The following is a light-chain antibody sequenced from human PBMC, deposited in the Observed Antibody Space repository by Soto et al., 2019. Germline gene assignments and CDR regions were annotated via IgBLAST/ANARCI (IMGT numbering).Light chain of an antibody. CDR1: SSDVGGYNY. CDR3: SSYTSSSTYV. Sequence: QSALTQPASGSGFPGQSIAISCTGTSSDVGGYNYVSWYQQHPGKAPKLIIYDVTNRPSGVSNRFSGSKSGNTASLTISGLQAEDEADYYCSSYTSSSTYVFGTGTKVTVL. CDR2: DVT. J-gene: IGLJ1*01. V-gene: IGLV2-14*01.